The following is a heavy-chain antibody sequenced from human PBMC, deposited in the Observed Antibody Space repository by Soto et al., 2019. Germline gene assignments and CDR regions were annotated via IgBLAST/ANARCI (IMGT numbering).Heavy chain of an antibody. J-gene: IGHJ4*02. D-gene: IGHD5-18*01. CDR3: ARGAMVQFDY. CDR2: INHTGST. CDR1: GGSFSDYY. Sequence: PSETLSLTWAVYGGSFSDYYWSWIRQPPGKGLEWIGEINHTGSTNYNPSLKSRVTISVDTSKNQFSLKLSSVTAADTAVYYCARGAMVQFDYWGQGTLVTVSS. V-gene: IGHV4-34*01.